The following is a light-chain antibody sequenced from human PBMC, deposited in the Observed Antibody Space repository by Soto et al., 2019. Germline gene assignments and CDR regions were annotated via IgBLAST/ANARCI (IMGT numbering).Light chain of an antibody. Sequence: DIVMTQSPDSLAVSLGERATINCKSSQSVLSTSNNKNYLAWYQHKAGQPPKLVIYWASTREHGVPDRFSGSGSGIDFNLTIIILQADDLAVYFCKQYYLTPPTLVQGTNVEIK. J-gene: IGKJ1*01. CDR1: QSVLSTSNNKNY. CDR3: KQYYLTPPT. V-gene: IGKV4-1*01. CDR2: WAS.